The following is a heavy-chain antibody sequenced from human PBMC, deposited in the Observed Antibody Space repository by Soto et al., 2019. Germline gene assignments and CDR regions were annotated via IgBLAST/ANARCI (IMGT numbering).Heavy chain of an antibody. V-gene: IGHV4-34*01. D-gene: IGHD2-15*01. J-gene: IGHJ5*02. CDR2: IKHSGST. CDR1: GGSFSGYY. Sequence: QVQLQQWGAGLLKPSETLSLTCAVYGGSFSGYYWSWIRQPPGKGLEWIGEIKHSGSTNYNPSLKSRVTISVDTSKDQFSLKLSSVTAADTAVYYCARLVLGYCSGGSCYSARFDPWGQGTLVTVSS. CDR3: ARLVLGYCSGGSCYSARFDP.